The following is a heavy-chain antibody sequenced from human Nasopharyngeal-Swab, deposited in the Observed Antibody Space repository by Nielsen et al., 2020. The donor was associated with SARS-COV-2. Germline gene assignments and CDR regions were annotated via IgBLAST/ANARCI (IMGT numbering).Heavy chain of an antibody. V-gene: IGHV3-30*18. CDR3: AKGGLFYCSSTSCYGFDY. CDR2: ISYDGSNK. D-gene: IGHD2-2*01. J-gene: IGHJ4*02. Sequence: WIRQPPVKWLEWVAVISYDGSNKYYADSVKGRFTISRDNSKNTLYLQMNSLRAEDTAVYYCAKGGLFYCSSTSCYGFDYWGQGTLVTVSS.